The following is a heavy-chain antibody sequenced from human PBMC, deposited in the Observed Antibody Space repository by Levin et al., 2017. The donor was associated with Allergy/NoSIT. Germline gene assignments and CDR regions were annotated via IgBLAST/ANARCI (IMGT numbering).Heavy chain of an antibody. CDR1: GFTFSSYS. Sequence: PGGSLRLSCAASGFTFSSYSMNWVRQAPGKGLEWVSYISSSSSTIYYADSVKGRFTISRDNAKNSLYLQMNSLRAEDTAVYYCARDPGSGHPHSYGFDYWGQGTLVTVSS. CDR2: ISSSSSTI. V-gene: IGHV3-48*01. CDR3: ARDPGSGHPHSYGFDY. J-gene: IGHJ4*02. D-gene: IGHD5-18*01.